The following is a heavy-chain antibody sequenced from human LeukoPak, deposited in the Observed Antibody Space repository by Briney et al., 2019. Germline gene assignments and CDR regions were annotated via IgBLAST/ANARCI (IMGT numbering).Heavy chain of an antibody. V-gene: IGHV1-46*01. J-gene: IGHJ4*02. CDR2: IHPSGSNT. D-gene: IGHD5-18*01. CDR1: GYTFTSNY. CDR3: ARMDMDIAMVTNYLDH. Sequence: GASVKISSKPSGYTFTSNYMHWVRQAPGQRLEWMGVIHPSGSNTNYAQKFQGRVTMTKDTSTSTVYIELNNLRSEDTAVYYCARMDMDIAMVTNYLDHWGQGTLVTVSS.